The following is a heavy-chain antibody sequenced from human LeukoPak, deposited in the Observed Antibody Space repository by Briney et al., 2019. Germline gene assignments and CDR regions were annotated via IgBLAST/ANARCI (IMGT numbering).Heavy chain of an antibody. Sequence: ASVKVSCKASGYTFTSYAMHWVRQAPGQRLEWMGWINAGNGNTKYSQKFQGRVSITRDTSASTAYMELSSLRSEDTAVYYCASRSPLIYGGSGDPYGMDVWGQGTTVTVSS. J-gene: IGHJ6*02. D-gene: IGHD3-10*01. CDR1: GYTFTSYA. CDR3: ASRSPLIYGGSGDPYGMDV. V-gene: IGHV1-3*01. CDR2: INAGNGNT.